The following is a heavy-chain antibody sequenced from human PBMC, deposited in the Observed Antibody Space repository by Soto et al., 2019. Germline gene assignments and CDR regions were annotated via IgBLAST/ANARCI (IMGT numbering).Heavy chain of an antibody. Sequence: PGGSLRLSCAASGFTVSSTYMTWVRQAPGKGLEWVSVIFTDDTTNYADSVKGRFSISRDNSNNTLSLQMNSLRAEDTAVYYCARDSTDSSGYSFDYWGQGTLVTVSS. CDR3: ARDSTDSSGYSFDY. CDR2: IFTDDTT. V-gene: IGHV3-53*01. CDR1: GFTVSSTY. D-gene: IGHD3-22*01. J-gene: IGHJ4*02.